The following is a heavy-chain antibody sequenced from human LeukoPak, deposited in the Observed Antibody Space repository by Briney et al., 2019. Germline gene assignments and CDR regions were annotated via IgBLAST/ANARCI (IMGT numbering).Heavy chain of an antibody. Sequence: GGSLRLSCAASGFNFSTYRMTWVRQVPGKGREWVANIKEDGSEIYYVDAVKGRFSISRDNAKTSLYLQMNNLSVADTAVYYCVTDQTGRHPYFFDYWGQGTPVTVSS. J-gene: IGHJ4*02. CDR1: GFNFSTYR. D-gene: IGHD3-10*01. CDR2: IKEDGSEI. V-gene: IGHV3-7*01. CDR3: VTDQTGRHPYFFDY.